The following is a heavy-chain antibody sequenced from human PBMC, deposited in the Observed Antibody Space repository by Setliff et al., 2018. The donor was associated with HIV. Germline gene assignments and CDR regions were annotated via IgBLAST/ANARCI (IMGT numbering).Heavy chain of an antibody. CDR1: GGSFSGYY. J-gene: IGHJ2*01. V-gene: IGHV4-34*01. CDR2: INHSGST. CDR3: ARRRPNWYFDL. Sequence: SETLSLTCAVYGGSFSGYYWSWIRQPPGKGLEWIGEINHSGSTNYDPSLKSLVTISVDTSKNQFSLKLSSVTAADTAVYYCARRRPNWYFDLWGRGTLVTVSS.